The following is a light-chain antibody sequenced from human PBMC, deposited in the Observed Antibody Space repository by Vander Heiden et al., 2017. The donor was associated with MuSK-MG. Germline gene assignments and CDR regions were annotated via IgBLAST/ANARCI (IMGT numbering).Light chain of an antibody. V-gene: IGLV3-19*01. CDR1: SLRSYY. J-gene: IGLJ2*01. CDR3: YPQDSSGNRLV. CDR2: CKN. Sequence: SELTQDRAVFVALGQTVSITCQGNSLRSYYASWYQQKPGQAPVLVIYCKNTRPSGIPDRFSCSSSGSTASLTTAGARAEEEADDVGYPQDSSGNRLVVGGGTKLTVL.